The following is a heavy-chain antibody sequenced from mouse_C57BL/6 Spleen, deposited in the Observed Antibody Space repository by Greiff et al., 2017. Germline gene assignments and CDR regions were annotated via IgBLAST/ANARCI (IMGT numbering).Heavy chain of an antibody. Sequence: QVQLQQPGAELVRPGTSVKLSCKASGYTFTSYWMHWVKQRPGQGLEWIGVIDPSDSDTNYNPKFKGKATVTVATSSITAYMQRSRLTSEDSAVYYCARVKANWYFDVWGTGTTVTVSS. D-gene: IGHD3-2*02. J-gene: IGHJ1*03. V-gene: IGHV1-59*01. CDR2: IDPSDSDT. CDR1: GYTFTSYW. CDR3: ARVKANWYFDV.